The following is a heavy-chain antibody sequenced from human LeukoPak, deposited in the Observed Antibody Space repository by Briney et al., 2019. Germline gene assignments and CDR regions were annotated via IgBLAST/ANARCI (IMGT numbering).Heavy chain of an antibody. Sequence: PGESLQISCQGSGYSFTSYWIGWVRQLPGKGLEWMGIIFPGDSDIRYSPSFQGQVTISADKSINTAYLQWSSLKASDTAMYYCARPYSSGWYFFDYWGQGTLVTVSS. D-gene: IGHD6-19*01. CDR2: IFPGDSDI. J-gene: IGHJ4*02. CDR1: GYSFTSYW. V-gene: IGHV5-51*01. CDR3: ARPYSSGWYFFDY.